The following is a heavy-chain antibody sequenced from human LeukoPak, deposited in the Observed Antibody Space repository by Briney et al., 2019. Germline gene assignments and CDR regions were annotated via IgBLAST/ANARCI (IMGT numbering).Heavy chain of an antibody. CDR1: GFTFSNYA. J-gene: IGHJ6*02. CDR3: ARDLGYYDTSGYYYVHYGMDV. D-gene: IGHD3-22*01. V-gene: IGHV3-53*04. Sequence: PGGSLRLSCAASGFTFSNYAISWVRQAPGKGLEWVSLIYSGGSTYYADSVKGRFTISRHSSKNTLYLQMNSLRAEDTAVYYCARDLGYYDTSGYYYVHYGMDVWGQGTTVTVSS. CDR2: IYSGGST.